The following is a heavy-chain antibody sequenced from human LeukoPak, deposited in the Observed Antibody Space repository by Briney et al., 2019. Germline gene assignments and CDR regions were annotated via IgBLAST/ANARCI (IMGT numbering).Heavy chain of an antibody. CDR2: ISSSSSTI. J-gene: IGHJ5*02. CDR1: GFTFSSYE. V-gene: IGHV3-48*03. D-gene: IGHD3-10*01. CDR3: ARGLWFGELSRNWFDP. Sequence: PGGSLRLSCAASGFTFSSYEMNWVRQAPGKGLEWVSYISSSSSTIYYADSVKGRFTITRDNAKSSLYLQMNSLRVEDTAVYYCARGLWFGELSRNWFDPWGQGTLVTVSS.